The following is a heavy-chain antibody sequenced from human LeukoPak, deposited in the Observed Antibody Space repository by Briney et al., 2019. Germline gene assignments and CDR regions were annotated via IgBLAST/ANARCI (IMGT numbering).Heavy chain of an antibody. Sequence: WASVKVSCKVSGYTFTSYGISWVRQAPGQGLEWMGWISAYNGNTNYAQKLQGRVTMTTDTSTSTAYMELRSLRSDDTAVYYCAKTGGIAVAGKPPDFDPWGQGTLVTVSS. CDR2: ISAYNGNT. CDR1: GYTFTSYG. D-gene: IGHD6-19*01. CDR3: AKTGGIAVAGKPPDFDP. V-gene: IGHV1-18*01. J-gene: IGHJ5*02.